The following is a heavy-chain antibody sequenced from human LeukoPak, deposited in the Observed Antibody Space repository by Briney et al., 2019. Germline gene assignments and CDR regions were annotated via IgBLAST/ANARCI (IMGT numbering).Heavy chain of an antibody. CDR3: ARDLYRMAASSSWYGPDY. Sequence: TGGSLRLSCAASGFTFSSYSMNWVRQAPGKGLEWVSSISSSSSYIYYADSVKGRFTISRDNAKNSLYLQMNSLRAEDTAVYYCARDLYRMAASSSWYGPDYWGQGTLVTVSS. CDR1: GFTFSSYS. J-gene: IGHJ4*02. D-gene: IGHD6-13*01. CDR2: ISSSSSYI. V-gene: IGHV3-21*01.